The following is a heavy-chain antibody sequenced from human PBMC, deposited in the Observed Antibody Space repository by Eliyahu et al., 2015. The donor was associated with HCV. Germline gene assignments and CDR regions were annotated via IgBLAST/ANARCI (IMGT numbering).Heavy chain of an antibody. CDR3: ARGPLYYYGSGRHFTH. CDR1: GFTFXSYA. J-gene: IGHJ4*02. D-gene: IGHD3-10*01. CDR2: IRVGDGNG. Sequence: QVQLVQSGAELKKPGASVKVSCQASGFTFXSYAIHWVRQAPGTGAGGVGGIRVGDGNGEYSENFQGRVTFTRDTSATTAYMEVSSLKSEDTAVYYCARGPLYYYGSGRHFTHWGQGTLVTVSS. V-gene: IGHV1-3*01.